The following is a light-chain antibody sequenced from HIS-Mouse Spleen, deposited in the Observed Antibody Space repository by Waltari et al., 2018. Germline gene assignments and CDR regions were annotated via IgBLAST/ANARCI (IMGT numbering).Light chain of an antibody. J-gene: IGKJ4*01. CDR3: QQYDNLLT. CDR1: QDISNY. V-gene: IGKV1-33*01. Sequence: DIQMTQSPSSLSASVGDRVTITCQASQDISNYLNWYHQKPGKAPKLLIYDASNLETGVPSRFSGSGSGTDFTFTISSLQPEDIATDYCQQYDNLLTFGGGTKVEIK. CDR2: DAS.